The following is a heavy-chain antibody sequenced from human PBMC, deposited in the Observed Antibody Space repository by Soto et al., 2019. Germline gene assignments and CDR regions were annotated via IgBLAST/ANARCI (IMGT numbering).Heavy chain of an antibody. J-gene: IGHJ4*02. V-gene: IGHV1-3*01. D-gene: IGHD3-22*01. Sequence: ASVKVSCKASGYTFTSYSMHWVRQAPGQRLEWMGWINAGNGNTKYSQKFQGRVTITRDTSASTAYMELSSLRSEDTAVYYCAKDYYDSSGYYPPALLFDYWGQGTLVTVSS. CDR2: INAGNGNT. CDR1: GYTFTSYS. CDR3: AKDYYDSSGYYPPALLFDY.